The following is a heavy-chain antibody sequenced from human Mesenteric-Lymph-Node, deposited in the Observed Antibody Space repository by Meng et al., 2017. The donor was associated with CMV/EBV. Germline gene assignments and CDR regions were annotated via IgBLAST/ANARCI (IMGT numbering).Heavy chain of an antibody. CDR2: TYYRSESYN. J-gene: IGHJ4*02. CDR1: GDSISSNNAA. V-gene: IGHV6-1*01. Sequence: QVPLTQAGPGLVKFSPALSVTCTLSGDSISSNNAAWNRIRQSPSRGLEWLGRTYYRSESYNDYAVSVKSRISVNLDTSKNQLSLHLNFVTPEDTAVYYCAYFGDLPPLWWGQGTLVNRLL. D-gene: IGHD3-16*01. CDR3: AYFGDLPPLW.